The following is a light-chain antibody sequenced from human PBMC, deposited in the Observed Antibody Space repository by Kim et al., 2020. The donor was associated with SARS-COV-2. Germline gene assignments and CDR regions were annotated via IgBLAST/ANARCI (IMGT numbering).Light chain of an antibody. CDR3: QQYNNWRWR. Sequence: VSPGESATLSYRASPSVSIYLAWYQQKPGKAPRLLVYDVSTRATGIPARFSGVGSGAELSLTISGLQSADFAVYYCQQYNNWRWRFDQETKVDIK. CDR1: PSVSIY. V-gene: IGKV3-15*01. J-gene: IGKJ1*01. CDR2: DVS.